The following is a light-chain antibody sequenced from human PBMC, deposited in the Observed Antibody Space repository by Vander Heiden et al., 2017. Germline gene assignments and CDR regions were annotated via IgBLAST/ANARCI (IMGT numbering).Light chain of an antibody. Sequence: GQRATLSCRASQRVSSSYLAWYQQKPGQAPRLLIYGASSRVTGIPDRFSGSRSVTDFTLTISLLDLEDFAVYYIQQDGTSGITFGQGTRLEIK. J-gene: IGKJ5*01. CDR2: GAS. CDR1: QRVSSSY. CDR3: QQDGTSGIT. V-gene: IGKV3-20*01.